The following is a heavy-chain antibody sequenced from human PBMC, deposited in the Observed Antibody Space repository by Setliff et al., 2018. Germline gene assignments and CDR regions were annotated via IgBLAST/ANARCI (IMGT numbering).Heavy chain of an antibody. CDR3: ARRSGSYLQYYFDY. V-gene: IGHV4-38-2*02. Sequence: KASETLSLTCNVSGDSISSTYHWGWIRQSPGKGLEWIGTIYHSGNTYYNPSLNSRLTISVDTSKNQFSLRLTSVTAADTAVYYCARRSGSYLQYYFDYWGQGTLVTVSS. J-gene: IGHJ4*02. CDR2: IYHSGNT. CDR1: GDSISSTYH. D-gene: IGHD1-26*01.